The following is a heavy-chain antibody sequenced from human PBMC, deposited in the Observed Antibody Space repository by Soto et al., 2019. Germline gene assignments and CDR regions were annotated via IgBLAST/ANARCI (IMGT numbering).Heavy chain of an antibody. Sequence: AAVKVSYKASGYTFPSYYMHWVRQAPGQGLEWMGIINPSGGSTSYAQKFQGRVTMTRDTSTSTVYMELSSLRSEDTAVYYCARDFGVVIIQGWFDPWGQGTLVTVSS. CDR3: ARDFGVVIIQGWFDP. V-gene: IGHV1-46*01. CDR2: INPSGGST. J-gene: IGHJ5*02. CDR1: GYTFPSYY. D-gene: IGHD3-3*01.